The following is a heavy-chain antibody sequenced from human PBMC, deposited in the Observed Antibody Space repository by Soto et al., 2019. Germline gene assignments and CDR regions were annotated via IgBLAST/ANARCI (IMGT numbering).Heavy chain of an antibody. V-gene: IGHV4-59*01. CDR1: SGSIINYY. Sequence: QVQLQESGPGLVKPSETLSLTCTVSSGSIINYYWSWIRQPPGKGPEWIGFSYYSGSTTYNSFLKSRVTMSVDMSSQQLSLKLISVTAADTAVYYCASGLTLAATTGDAFDLWGQGTMVTVSS. CDR3: ASGLTLAATTGDAFDL. J-gene: IGHJ3*01. D-gene: IGHD1-26*01. CDR2: SYYSGST.